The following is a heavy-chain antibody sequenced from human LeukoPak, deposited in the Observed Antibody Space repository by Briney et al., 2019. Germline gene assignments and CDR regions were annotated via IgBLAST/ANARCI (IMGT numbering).Heavy chain of an antibody. J-gene: IGHJ6*03. CDR2: ISGSGGST. V-gene: IGHV3-23*01. D-gene: IGHD3-10*01. Sequence: PGGSLRLSCAASGFTFSIYGMSWVRQAPGKGLEWVSAISGSGGSTYYADSVKGRFTISRDNSKNTVYLQMNSLRAEDTAVYYCARAVTMVRGVRYYYYYYMDVWGKGTTVTISS. CDR3: ARAVTMVRGVRYYYYYYMDV. CDR1: GFTFSIYG.